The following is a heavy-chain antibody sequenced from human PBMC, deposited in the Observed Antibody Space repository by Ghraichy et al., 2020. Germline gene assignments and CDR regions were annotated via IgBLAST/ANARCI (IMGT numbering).Heavy chain of an antibody. CDR3: ARSTVSRFDP. J-gene: IGHJ5*02. CDR1: GDSVSSGRYY. V-gene: IGHV4-61*01. Sequence: SQTRSLTCTVSGDSVSSGRYYWTWIRQPPGKGLEWIGYVYNSVNTKYNPSLKTRVTISVDTSKNQFSLNLTSVTAADTAVYYCARSTVSRFDPWGQGTLVTVSS. CDR2: VYNSVNT. D-gene: IGHD4-17*01.